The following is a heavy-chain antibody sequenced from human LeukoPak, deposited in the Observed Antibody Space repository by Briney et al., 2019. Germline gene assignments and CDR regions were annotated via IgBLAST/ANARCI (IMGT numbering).Heavy chain of an antibody. D-gene: IGHD1/OR15-1a*01. V-gene: IGHV3-74*01. J-gene: IGHJ4*02. Sequence: PGGSLRLSCAASGFTFSSYWMHWVRQAPGKGLVWVSRVNTDGRTTNYADSVRGRFTISRDNAKNSLFLQMNSLRAEDTAMYYCAKGTKPVMTIPDYWGQGILVTVSS. CDR3: AKGTKPVMTIPDY. CDR2: VNTDGRTT. CDR1: GFTFSSYW.